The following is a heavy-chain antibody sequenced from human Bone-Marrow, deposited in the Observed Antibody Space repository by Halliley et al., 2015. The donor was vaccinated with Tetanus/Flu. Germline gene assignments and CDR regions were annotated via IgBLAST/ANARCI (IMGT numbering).Heavy chain of an antibody. J-gene: IGHJ4*02. D-gene: IGHD3-10*01. CDR2: DGREK. Sequence: DGREKPSGDSVQGRFTIPRDNPKNSLFLQMNSLTAEDTAVYFCARAGDVTYNDVRADYWGQGTLVTVSS. V-gene: IGHV3-7*03. CDR3: ARAGDVTYNDVRADY.